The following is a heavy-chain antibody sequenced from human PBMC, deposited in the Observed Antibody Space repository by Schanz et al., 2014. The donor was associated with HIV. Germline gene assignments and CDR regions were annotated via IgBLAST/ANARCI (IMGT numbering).Heavy chain of an antibody. CDR1: GFSFDDYA. CDR2: ISWNSGSR. D-gene: IGHD6-19*01. Sequence: EVQLVESGGGLVQPGRYLRLSCAASGFSFDDYAMHWVRQAPGKGLEWVSGISWNSGSRGYADSVKGRFTISRDNDNDSLYLQMNSLRVEDTALYYCVKDSGTLVSGARWFDPWGQGTQVTVSS. J-gene: IGHJ5*02. V-gene: IGHV3-9*01. CDR3: VKDSGTLVSGARWFDP.